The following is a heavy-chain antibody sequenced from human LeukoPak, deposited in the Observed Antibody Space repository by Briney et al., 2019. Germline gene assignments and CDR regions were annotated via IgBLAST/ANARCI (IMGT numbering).Heavy chain of an antibody. CDR2: ISYDGSDK. V-gene: IGHV3-30*03. CDR3: ARPGYSYGYSLDY. CDR1: GFTFSTYA. Sequence: GGSLRLSCAASGFTFSTYAMHWVRQPPGRGLEWVAVISYDGSDKSYADSVKGRFTISRDNSKNTLYLQMNSLRAEDTAVYYCARPGYSYGYSLDYWGQGTLVTVSS. J-gene: IGHJ4*02. D-gene: IGHD5-18*01.